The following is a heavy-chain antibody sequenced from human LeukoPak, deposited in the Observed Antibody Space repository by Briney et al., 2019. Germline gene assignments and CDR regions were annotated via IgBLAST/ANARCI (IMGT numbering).Heavy chain of an antibody. J-gene: IGHJ4*02. V-gene: IGHV4-31*03. CDR2: IYYSGNA. CDR1: GGSIRSGGYY. Sequence: SETLSLTCIVSGGSIRSGGYYWSWIRQHPGKGLEWIGYIYYSGNAYYNPSLTSRVTISVDTSKNQFSLKLSSVTAADTAVYYWARAGYYRSCFSTYYFDYWGQGTLGTGSS. D-gene: IGHD3-10*01. CDR3: ARAGYYRSCFSTYYFDY.